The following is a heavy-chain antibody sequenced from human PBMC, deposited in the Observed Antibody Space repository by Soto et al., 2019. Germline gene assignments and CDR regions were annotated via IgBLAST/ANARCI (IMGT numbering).Heavy chain of an antibody. V-gene: IGHV1-3*01. D-gene: IGHD6-13*01. J-gene: IGHJ4*02. CDR3: ARARIIATFDY. CDR1: GYTFTSYA. CDR2: INVGNGNT. Sequence: QVQLVQSGAEVNKPGASVKVSCKASGYTFTSYAMHWVRQAPGQRLEWMGWINVGNGNTKYSQRFQGRVTITRDTSASTAYMELSSLRSEDTAVYYCARARIIATFDYWGQGTLVTVSS.